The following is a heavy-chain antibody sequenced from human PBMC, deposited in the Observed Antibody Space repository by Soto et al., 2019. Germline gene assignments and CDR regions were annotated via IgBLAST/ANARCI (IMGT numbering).Heavy chain of an antibody. CDR1: GFTFSSYS. CDR3: AKVYDYEPHFDY. Sequence: GGSLRLSCAASGFTFSSYSMNWVRQAPGRGLEWVSYISSGSSTIYYADSVKGRFTISRDNAKNSLYLQMDSLRAEDTAVYYCAKVYDYEPHFDYWGQGTLVTVSS. V-gene: IGHV3-48*01. CDR2: ISSGSSTI. J-gene: IGHJ4*02. D-gene: IGHD3-16*01.